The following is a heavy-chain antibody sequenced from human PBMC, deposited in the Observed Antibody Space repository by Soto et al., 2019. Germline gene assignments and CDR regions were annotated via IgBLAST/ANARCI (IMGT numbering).Heavy chain of an antibody. Sequence: SETLSLTCAVYGGSFIGYYWIFIRHPPFKWLEWIVEINHSGSTNYNPSLKSRVTISVDTSKNQFSLKLSSVTAADTAVYYCARGGRYYDFWSGYSRWFDPWGQGTLVTVSS. CDR3: ARGGRYYDFWSGYSRWFDP. D-gene: IGHD3-3*01. J-gene: IGHJ5*02. CDR2: INHSGST. V-gene: IGHV4-34*01. CDR1: GGSFIGYY.